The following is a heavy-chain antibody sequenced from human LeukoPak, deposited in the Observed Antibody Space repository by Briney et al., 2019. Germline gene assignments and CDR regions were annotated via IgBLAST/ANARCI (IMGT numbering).Heavy chain of an antibody. Sequence: GGSLRLSCAASGFTFRSYEMNWVRQAPGKGLEWVSYISSSGSTIYYADSVKGRFTISGDNAKNSLYLQMNSLRAEDTAVYYCAELGITMIGGVWGKGTTVTISS. CDR2: ISSSGSTI. D-gene: IGHD3-10*02. CDR3: AELGITMIGGV. CDR1: GFTFRSYE. J-gene: IGHJ6*04. V-gene: IGHV3-48*03.